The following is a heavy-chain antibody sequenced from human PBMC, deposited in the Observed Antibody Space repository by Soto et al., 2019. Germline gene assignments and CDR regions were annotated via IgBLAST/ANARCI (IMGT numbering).Heavy chain of an antibody. J-gene: IGHJ6*02. CDR2: IIPIFGTA. D-gene: IGHD2-2*01. CDR3: ARFHIVVVPAAPGRGYYYYYGMDV. CDR1: GGTFSSYA. V-gene: IGHV1-69*13. Sequence: SVKVSCKASGGTFSSYAISWVRQAPGQGLEWMGGIIPIFGTANYAQKFQGRVTITADESTSTAYMELSSLRSEDTAVYYCARFHIVVVPAAPGRGYYYYYGMDVWGQGTTVSVSS.